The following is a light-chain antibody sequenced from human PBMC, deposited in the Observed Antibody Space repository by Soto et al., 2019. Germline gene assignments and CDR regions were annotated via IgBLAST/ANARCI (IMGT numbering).Light chain of an antibody. J-gene: IGKJ3*01. CDR3: QQRSNWPLGVT. V-gene: IGKV3-11*01. CDR1: QSVSSY. CDR2: DAS. Sequence: EIVLTQSPATLSLSPGERATLSCRASQSVSSYLAWYQQKPGQAPRRLIYDASHRATGIPARFSGSGSGTDFTLTISSLEPEDFAVYYCQQRSNWPLGVTFGPGTKVDIK.